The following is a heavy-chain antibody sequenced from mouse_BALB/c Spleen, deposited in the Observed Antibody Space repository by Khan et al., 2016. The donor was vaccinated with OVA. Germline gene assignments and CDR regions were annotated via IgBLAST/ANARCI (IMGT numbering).Heavy chain of an antibody. V-gene: IGHV1S137*01. CDR2: ISTYYGNI. CDR3: TGDAISEFAY. CDR1: GYTFADSG. J-gene: IGHJ3*01. Sequence: QVQLKQSGPELVRPGASVKMSYKGSGYTFADSGMHWVRQSHGKSLEWIGVISTYYGNIKYNQKFEGKATLTVDKSSSTAYMELASLKSEDSAVXFGTGDAISEFAYWGQGTLVTVSA.